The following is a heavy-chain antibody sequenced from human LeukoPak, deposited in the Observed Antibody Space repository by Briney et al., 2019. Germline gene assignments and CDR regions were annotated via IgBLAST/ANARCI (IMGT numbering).Heavy chain of an antibody. CDR3: ARSQLGRSHLPEQFDP. Sequence: GGSLRLSCAASGFIVSSNYMSWVSQAPGKGLEWVSVIYTGGSTYYADSVKGRFTISRDNSKNTLYLQMNSLRAEDTAVYYCARSQLGRSHLPEQFDPWGQGTLVTVSP. D-gene: IGHD1-1*01. CDR2: IYTGGST. CDR1: GFIVSSNY. V-gene: IGHV3-53*01. J-gene: IGHJ5*02.